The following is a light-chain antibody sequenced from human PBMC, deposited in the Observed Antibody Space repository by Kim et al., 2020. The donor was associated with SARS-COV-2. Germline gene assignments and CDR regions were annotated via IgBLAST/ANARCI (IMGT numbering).Light chain of an antibody. Sequence: DIQITQSPSTLSASVGDIVSISCRASQTIGNCVAWYQQRPGMAPKLLIYKASTLESGVPSRFTGSVSGTDFILTISSLQPDDFANYYCKQDNSHPYSFGQGTKLEIK. CDR1: QTIGNC. CDR2: KAS. J-gene: IGKJ2*03. V-gene: IGKV1-5*03. CDR3: KQDNSHPYS.